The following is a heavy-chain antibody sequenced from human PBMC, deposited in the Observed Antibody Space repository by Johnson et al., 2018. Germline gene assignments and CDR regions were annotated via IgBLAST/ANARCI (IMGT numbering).Heavy chain of an antibody. V-gene: IGHV3-23*04. J-gene: IGHJ6*02. D-gene: IGHD3-22*01. CDR1: GFTFSSYA. CDR3: AKMERITMIVVVINPPYYGMDV. Sequence: VQLVESGGGLVQXGGSLRLSCAASGFTFSSYAMSWVRQAPGKGLEWVSAISGSGGSTYYADTVKGRFPISRYNSKNTLYLQMNSRRAEDTAVYYCAKMERITMIVVVINPPYYGMDVWGQGTTVTVSS. CDR2: ISGSGGST.